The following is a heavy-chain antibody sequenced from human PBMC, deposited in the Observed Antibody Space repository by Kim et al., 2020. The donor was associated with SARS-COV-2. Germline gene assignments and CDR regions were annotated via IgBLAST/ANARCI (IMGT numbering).Heavy chain of an antibody. V-gene: IGHV3-64D*09. J-gene: IGHJ4*02. CDR1: GFTFSNYA. D-gene: IGHD6-13*01. Sequence: GGSLRLSCSASGFTFSNYAMHWVRQAPGKGLEYVSAISSNGGSTYYPDLVKGRFTISRDNSKNTLNLQMSCLRAEDTAVYYCVKGDSSSWYGYFAYWGQGSLVTVSS. CDR2: ISSNGGST. CDR3: VKGDSSSWYGYFAY.